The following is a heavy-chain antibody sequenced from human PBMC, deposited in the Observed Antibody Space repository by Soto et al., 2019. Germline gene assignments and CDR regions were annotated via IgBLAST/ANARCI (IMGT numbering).Heavy chain of an antibody. CDR1: GFTFSNYA. D-gene: IGHD3-10*01. CDR2: ISYDGYNK. J-gene: IGHJ3*02. CDR3: ARDTVWNLYGSGLKNDAFDI. V-gene: IGHV3-30-3*01. Sequence: QVQLVESGGGVVQPGRSLRLSCAASGFTFSNYALHWVRQAPGKGLEWVAVISYDGYNKYYADSVKGRFTISRDNSKKTLYLQMNSLRAEDTAVYYCARDTVWNLYGSGLKNDAFDIWGQGTMVTVSS.